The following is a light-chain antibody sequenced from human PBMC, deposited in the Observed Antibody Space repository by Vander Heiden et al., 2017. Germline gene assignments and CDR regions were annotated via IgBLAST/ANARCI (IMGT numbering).Light chain of an antibody. V-gene: IGLV1-44*01. CDR3: AAWDDSLNVLYV. CDR1: SSNIGSNT. Sequence: QSVLTHPPSASGTPGTRVTISCSGSSSNIGSNTVAWYQQLPGTAPNLLIYSNNQRPSGVPDRCSGSKSGSSASLAISGLQSEDEDDYYCAAWDDSLNVLYVFGTGTKVTVL. J-gene: IGLJ1*01. CDR2: SNN.